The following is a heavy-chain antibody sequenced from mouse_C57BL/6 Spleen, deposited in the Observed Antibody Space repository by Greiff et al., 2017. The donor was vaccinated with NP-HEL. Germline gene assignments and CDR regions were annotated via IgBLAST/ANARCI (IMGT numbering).Heavy chain of an antibody. CDR2: ISSGSSTI. J-gene: IGHJ1*01. Sequence: EVKLVESGGGLVKPGGSLKLSCAASGFTFSDYGMHWVRQAPEKGLEWVAYISSGSSTIYYADTVKGRFTISRDNAKNTLFLQMTSLRSEDTAMCYCVRRGSRDADWCVDVWGAGTTRTVSS. CDR1: GFTFSDYG. D-gene: IGHD1-1*01. V-gene: IGHV5-17*01. CDR3: VRRGSRDADWCVDV.